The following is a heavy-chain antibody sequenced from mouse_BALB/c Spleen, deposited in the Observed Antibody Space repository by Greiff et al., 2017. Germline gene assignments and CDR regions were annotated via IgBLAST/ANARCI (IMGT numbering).Heavy chain of an antibody. D-gene: IGHD2-3*01. CDR2: IYPGDGDT. CDR3: ARGGDGDFDY. V-gene: IGHV1-82*01. J-gene: IGHJ2*01. Sequence: QVQLKQSGPELVKPGASVKISCKASGYAFSSSWMNWVKQRPGQGLEWIGRIYPGDGDTNYNGKFKGKATLTADKSSSTAYMQLSSLISVDSAVFFCARGGDGDFDYWGQGTTLTVSS. CDR1: GYAFSSSW.